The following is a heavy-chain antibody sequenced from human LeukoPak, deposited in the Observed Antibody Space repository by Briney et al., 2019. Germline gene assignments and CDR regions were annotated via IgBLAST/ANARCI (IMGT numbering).Heavy chain of an antibody. J-gene: IGHJ3*02. CDR2: ISGSGGST. CDR3: AKVGRFLEWLFSDAFDT. V-gene: IGHV3-23*01. Sequence: GGSLRLSCAASGFTFSSYAMSWVRQAPGKGLEWVSAISGSGGSTYYADSVKGRFTISRDNSKNTLYLQMNSLRAEDTAVYYCAKVGRFLEWLFSDAFDTWGQGTMVTVSS. D-gene: IGHD3-3*01. CDR1: GFTFSSYA.